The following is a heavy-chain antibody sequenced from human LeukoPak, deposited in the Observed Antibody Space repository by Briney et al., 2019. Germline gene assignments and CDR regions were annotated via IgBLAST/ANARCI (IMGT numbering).Heavy chain of an antibody. CDR3: ARRYYDSSGYIWFDP. CDR2: INPNSGGT. CDR1: GYTFTGYY. D-gene: IGHD3-22*01. J-gene: IGHJ5*02. V-gene: IGHV1-2*02. Sequence: ASVKVSCKASGYTFTGYYMHWVRQAPGQGLEWMGWINPNSGGTNYAQKFQGRVTMTRDTSISTAYMELRSLRSDDTAVYYCARRYYDSSGYIWFDPWGQGTLVTVSS.